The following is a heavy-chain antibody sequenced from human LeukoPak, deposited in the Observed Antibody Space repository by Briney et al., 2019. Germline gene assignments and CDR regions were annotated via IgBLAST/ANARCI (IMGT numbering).Heavy chain of an antibody. CDR3: AKDKGRVDILTGSPSYYYYYGMDV. D-gene: IGHD3-9*01. CDR2: ISGSGGST. Sequence: AGGSLRLSCAASGFTFSSYGMSWVRQAPGKGLEWVSAISGSGGSTYYADSVKGRFTISRDNSKNTLYLQMNSLRAEDTAVYYCAKDKGRVDILTGSPSYYYYYGMDVWGQGTTVTVSS. V-gene: IGHV3-23*01. J-gene: IGHJ6*02. CDR1: GFTFSSYG.